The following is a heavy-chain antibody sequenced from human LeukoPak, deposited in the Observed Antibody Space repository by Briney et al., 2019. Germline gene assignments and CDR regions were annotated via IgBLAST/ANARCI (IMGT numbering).Heavy chain of an antibody. V-gene: IGHV4-4*07. J-gene: IGHJ4*02. CDR3: ASSIAVAGRSSGNTFDY. D-gene: IGHD6-19*01. Sequence: PSETLSLTCTVSGGSISSYYWSWIRQPAGKGLEWIGRIYTSGSTNYNPSLKSRVTMSVDTSKNQFSLKLNSVTAADTAVYYCASSIAVAGRSSGNTFDYWGQGTLVTVSS. CDR1: GGSISSYY. CDR2: IYTSGST.